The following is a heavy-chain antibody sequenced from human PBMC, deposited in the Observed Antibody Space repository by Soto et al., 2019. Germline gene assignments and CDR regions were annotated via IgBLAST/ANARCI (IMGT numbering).Heavy chain of an antibody. D-gene: IGHD2-21*01. Sequence: QVHLVESGGGVVQPGGSLRLSCAASGFTFSNYGMHWVRQAPGKGLEWVAVIWYDGNNKYYADSVKGRFTISRDNSNNTLYVQMTSLRAEDTAVYYCARGLHSLFDYWGQGTLVTVSS. V-gene: IGHV3-33*01. CDR2: IWYDGNNK. J-gene: IGHJ4*02. CDR1: GFTFSNYG. CDR3: ARGLHSLFDY.